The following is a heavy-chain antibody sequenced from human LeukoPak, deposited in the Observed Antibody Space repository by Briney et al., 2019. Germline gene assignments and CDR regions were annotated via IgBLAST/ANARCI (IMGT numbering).Heavy chain of an antibody. V-gene: IGHV3-23*01. CDR2: ISGSDGST. Sequence: GGSLRLSCAASGFTFSSYAMTWVRQAPDKGLEWVSAISGSDGSTYYADSVKGRFTISRGDSQNTLYLQMNSLSAEDTAVYYCAKVETSGGANCYALDYWGQGTLVTVSS. J-gene: IGHJ4*02. CDR1: GFTFSSYA. D-gene: IGHD2-2*01. CDR3: AKVETSGGANCYALDY.